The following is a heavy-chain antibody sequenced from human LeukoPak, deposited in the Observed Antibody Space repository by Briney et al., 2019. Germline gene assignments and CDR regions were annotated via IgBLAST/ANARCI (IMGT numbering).Heavy chain of an antibody. Sequence: ASVKVSCKASGYTFTGYYMHWVRQAPGQGLECMGWINPNSGGTNYAQKFQGRVTMTRDTSISTAYMELSRLRSDDTAVYYCARDRVTSYYDSSGYYGWGQGTLVTVSS. V-gene: IGHV1-2*02. J-gene: IGHJ4*02. CDR3: ARDRVTSYYDSSGYYG. CDR1: GYTFTGYY. D-gene: IGHD3-22*01. CDR2: INPNSGGT.